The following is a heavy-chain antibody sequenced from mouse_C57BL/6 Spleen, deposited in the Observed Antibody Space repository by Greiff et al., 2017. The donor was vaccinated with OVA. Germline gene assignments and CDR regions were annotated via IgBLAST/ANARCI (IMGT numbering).Heavy chain of an antibody. Sequence: EVKLMESGGGLVQPGGSMKLSCVASGFTFSNYWMNWVRQSPEKGLEWVAQIRLKSDNYATHYAESVKGRFTISRDDSKSSVYLQMNNLRAEDTGIYYCTGGLLWGYYYAMDYWGQGTSVTVSS. V-gene: IGHV6-3*01. J-gene: IGHJ4*01. CDR3: TGGLLWGYYYAMDY. CDR2: IRLKSDNYAT. CDR1: GFTFSNYW. D-gene: IGHD2-10*01.